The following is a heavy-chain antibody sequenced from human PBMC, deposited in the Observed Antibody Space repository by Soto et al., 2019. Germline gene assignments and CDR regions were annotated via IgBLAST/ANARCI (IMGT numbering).Heavy chain of an antibody. Sequence: HPGGSLRLSCAASGFTVSSNYMSWVRQAPGKGLEWVSVIYSGGSTYYADPVKGRFTISRDNSKNTLYLQMNSLRAEDTAVYYCARGSIVGATPFDYWGQGTLVTVSS. CDR3: ARGSIVGATPFDY. CDR1: GFTVSSNY. CDR2: IYSGGST. D-gene: IGHD1-26*01. V-gene: IGHV3-53*01. J-gene: IGHJ4*02.